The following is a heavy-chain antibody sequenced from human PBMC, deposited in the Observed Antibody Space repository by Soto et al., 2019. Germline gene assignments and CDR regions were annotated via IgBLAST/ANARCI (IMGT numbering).Heavy chain of an antibody. J-gene: IGHJ6*02. D-gene: IGHD3-3*01. CDR2: TSYTGNT. CDR1: GGSITSYH. V-gene: IGHV4-59*01. CDR3: ARVGMYDFWSGPSGMDV. Sequence: SETLSLTCIVSGGSITSYHWSWIRQLPEKGLEWIAYTSYTGNTNYNPSLKSRVTISVDTSKNQFSLKLSSVTAADTAVYYCARVGMYDFWSGPSGMDVWGQGTTVTVSS.